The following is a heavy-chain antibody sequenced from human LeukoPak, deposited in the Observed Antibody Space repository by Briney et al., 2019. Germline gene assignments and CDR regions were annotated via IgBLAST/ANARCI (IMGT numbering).Heavy chain of an antibody. CDR1: GFTFSSYE. Sequence: PGGSLRLSCAASGFTFSSYEMNWVRQAPGKGLEWVSYISSSGSTIYYADSVKGRFTISRDNAKNSLYLQMNSLRAEDMAVYYCARDQRARYNWNDWLDYYGMDVWGKGTTVTVSS. V-gene: IGHV3-48*03. CDR2: ISSSGSTI. J-gene: IGHJ6*04. D-gene: IGHD1-1*01. CDR3: ARDQRARYNWNDWLDYYGMDV.